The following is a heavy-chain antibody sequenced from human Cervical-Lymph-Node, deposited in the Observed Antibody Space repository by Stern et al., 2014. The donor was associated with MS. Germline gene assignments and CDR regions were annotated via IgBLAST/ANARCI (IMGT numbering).Heavy chain of an antibody. Sequence: QVQLVQSGPGLVKPSQTLSLTCTVSGGSLNSGGHYWTWIRQYPGKGLEWIGYIYHSGNTDYNPSLKSRVSISVDTSKHQFSLKLNSMTDADTAVYYCARGNRAFYYGDAFDMWGHGTMVTVSS. D-gene: IGHD3-22*01. J-gene: IGHJ3*02. V-gene: IGHV4-31*03. CDR1: GGSLNSGGHY. CDR3: ARGNRAFYYGDAFDM. CDR2: IYHSGNT.